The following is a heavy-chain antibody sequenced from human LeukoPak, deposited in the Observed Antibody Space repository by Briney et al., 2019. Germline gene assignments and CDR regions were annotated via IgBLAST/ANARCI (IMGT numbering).Heavy chain of an antibody. J-gene: IGHJ4*02. CDR1: GYTFTSYD. CDR3: ATGLNPSSGYYYY. CDR2: MNPNSDNT. Sequence: ASVKVSCKASGYTFTSYDINWVRQATGQGLEWMGWMNPNSDNTGYAQKFQGRVTMTRNTSISTAYMELSSLRSEDTAVYYCATGLNPSSGYYYYWGQGTLVTVSS. D-gene: IGHD3-22*01. V-gene: IGHV1-8*01.